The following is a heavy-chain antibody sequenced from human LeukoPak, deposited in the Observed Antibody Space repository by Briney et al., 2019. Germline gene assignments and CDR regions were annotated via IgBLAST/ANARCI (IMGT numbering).Heavy chain of an antibody. D-gene: IGHD6-6*01. Sequence: GSLRLSCAASGFTFSSYAMSWVRQAPGKGLEWVSAISGSGGSTYYADSVKGRFTISRDNSKNTLYLQMNSLRAEDTAVYYCAKTQYSSSTLFGYDYWGQGTLVTVSS. CDR3: AKTQYSSSTLFGYDY. CDR2: ISGSGGST. V-gene: IGHV3-23*01. J-gene: IGHJ4*02. CDR1: GFTFSSYA.